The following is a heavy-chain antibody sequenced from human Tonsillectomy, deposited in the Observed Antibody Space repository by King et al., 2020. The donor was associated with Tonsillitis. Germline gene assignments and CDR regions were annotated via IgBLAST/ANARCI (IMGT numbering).Heavy chain of an antibody. J-gene: IGHJ4*02. D-gene: IGHD4-17*01. CDR2: ISGVGGAK. Sequence: VQLVESGGGLIQPGGSLRLSCAASGFIFSNYGMNWVRQAPGKGLEWVSGISGVGGAKYYADSVRGRFITSRDNSKNTLYLDLNILRAEDTAVYFCSREGDYCDSYYFAYWGQGTMVTVSS. CDR1: GFIFSNYG. V-gene: IGHV3-23*04. CDR3: SREGDYCDSYYFAY.